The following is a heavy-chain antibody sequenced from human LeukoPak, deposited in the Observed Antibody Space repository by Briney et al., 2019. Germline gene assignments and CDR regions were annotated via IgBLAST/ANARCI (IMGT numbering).Heavy chain of an antibody. D-gene: IGHD6-13*01. CDR3: ARGGRAGSWYELHIDY. CDR2: ISAYNGNT. J-gene: IGHJ4*02. V-gene: IGHV1-18*01. Sequence: ASVKVSCKASGYTFTSYGISWVRQAPGQGLEWMGWISAYNGNTNYAQKLQGRVTMTTDTSTSTAYMELRSLRSDDTAVYYCARGGRAGSWYELHIDYWGQGTLVTVSS. CDR1: GYTFTSYG.